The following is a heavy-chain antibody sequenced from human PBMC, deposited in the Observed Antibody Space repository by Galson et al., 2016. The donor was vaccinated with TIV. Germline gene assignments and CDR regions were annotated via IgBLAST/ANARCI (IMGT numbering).Heavy chain of an antibody. J-gene: IGHJ4*02. D-gene: IGHD3-22*01. CDR2: IDWNGENI. V-gene: IGHV3-9*01. Sequence: RLPCANSGFSFQNYAIHWVRQAPGKGLEWVSGIDWNGENIGYADSVKGRFTISRDNPRNTLYLQMSSLRAEDTAVYFCAKMDSSGFDYVRRFDFWGQGTLATVSS. CDR1: GFSFQNYA. CDR3: AKMDSSGFDYVRRFDF.